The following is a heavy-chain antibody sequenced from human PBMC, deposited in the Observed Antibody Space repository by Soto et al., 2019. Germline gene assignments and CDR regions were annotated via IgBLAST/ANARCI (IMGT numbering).Heavy chain of an antibody. CDR3: ARASGDSSGYSFGY. J-gene: IGHJ4*02. V-gene: IGHV4-30-4*01. D-gene: IGHD3-22*01. Sequence: QVQLQESGPGLVRPSQTLSLRCSVSGGSISSAENFWSWVRQPPGKGLEWIGYINYSGNTYFNPSLQSRLAISVDTSNIQFSLRLTSVTAADTAVYYCARASGDSSGYSFGYWGQGTLVTVSS. CDR1: GGSISSAENF. CDR2: INYSGNT.